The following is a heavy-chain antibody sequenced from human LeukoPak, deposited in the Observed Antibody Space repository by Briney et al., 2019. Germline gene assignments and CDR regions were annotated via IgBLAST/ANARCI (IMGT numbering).Heavy chain of an antibody. CDR1: GGSFSGYY. D-gene: IGHD2-15*01. V-gene: IGHV4-34*01. CDR3: ARSYCSGGSCYYIKYFDY. Sequence: PSETLSLTCAVYGGSFSGYYWSWIRQPPGKGLEWIGEINHSGSTNYNPSLKSRVTISVDTSKNQFSLKLSSVTAADTAVYYCARSYCSGGSCYYIKYFDYWGQGTLVTVSS. J-gene: IGHJ4*02. CDR2: INHSGST.